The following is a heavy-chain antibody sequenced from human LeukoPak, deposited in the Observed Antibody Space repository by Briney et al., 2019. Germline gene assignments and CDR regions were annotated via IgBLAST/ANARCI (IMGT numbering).Heavy chain of an antibody. V-gene: IGHV3-7*01. CDR3: ARVRTEWYIDL. CDR1: GFTFSSYA. CDR2: IRQDGDEK. J-gene: IGHJ2*01. D-gene: IGHD2-8*02. Sequence: PGGSLRLSCAASGFTFSSYAMSWVRQAPGMGLEWVGNIRQDGDEKFYADSVRGRFTISRDNAKNSLYLHLNSLRAEDTAIYYCARVRTEWYIDLWGRGTLVTVSP.